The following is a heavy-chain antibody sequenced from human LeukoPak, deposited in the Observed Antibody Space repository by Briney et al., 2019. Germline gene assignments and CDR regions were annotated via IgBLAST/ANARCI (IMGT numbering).Heavy chain of an antibody. D-gene: IGHD3-10*01. Sequence: ASVKVSCKASGYTFTSYGISWVRQAPGQGLEWMGRINPNSGGTNYAQKFQGRVTMTRDTSISTAYMELSRLRSDDTAVYYCARAHIPYGSGSYGYWGPGTLVTVSS. J-gene: IGHJ4*02. CDR1: GYTFTSYG. CDR3: ARAHIPYGSGSYGY. V-gene: IGHV1-2*06. CDR2: INPNSGGT.